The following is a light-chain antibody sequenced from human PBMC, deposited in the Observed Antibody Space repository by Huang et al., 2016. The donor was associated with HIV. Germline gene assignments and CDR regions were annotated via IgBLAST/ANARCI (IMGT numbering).Light chain of an antibody. Sequence: DIQMTQSPSTLSASVGERVTITCRASQSIDSYLAWYQQKPGKAPKLLIYDASSLDSGVPSRFSGSGSGTEFTLTISSLQPDNFATYYCQQYHSYPGTFGQGTKVEIK. J-gene: IGKJ1*01. V-gene: IGKV1-5*01. CDR2: DAS. CDR1: QSIDSY. CDR3: QQYHSYPGT.